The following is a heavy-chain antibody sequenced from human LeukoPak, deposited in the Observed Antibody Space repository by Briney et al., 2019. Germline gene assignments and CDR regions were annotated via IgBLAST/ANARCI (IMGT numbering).Heavy chain of an antibody. D-gene: IGHD6-13*01. CDR3: ARDFSSSRDY. CDR1: GGSISSYY. CDR2: SGNT. V-gene: IGHV4-4*08. J-gene: IGHJ4*02. Sequence: SETLSLTCTVSGGSISSYYWSWIRQPPGKGLEWIGYSGNTKYNPSLKSRVTISVDTSKNQFSLKLSSVTAADTAVYYCARDFSSSRDYWGQGTLVTVSS.